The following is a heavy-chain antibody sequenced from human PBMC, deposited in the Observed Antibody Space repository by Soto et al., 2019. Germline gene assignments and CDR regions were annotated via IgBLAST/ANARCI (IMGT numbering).Heavy chain of an antibody. V-gene: IGHV4-39*01. D-gene: IGHD6-13*01. J-gene: IGHJ5*02. Sequence: QLQLQESGPGLVKPSETLSLTCTVSGGSISSSSYYWGWIRQPPGKGLEWFGSIYYSGSTYYNPSLKSRATIPLATSRNQFSLKLRSVTAADTAVYYWARRSSSSWSWFDPWGQGTLVTVSS. CDR3: ARRSSSSWSWFDP. CDR1: GGSISSSSYY. CDR2: IYYSGST.